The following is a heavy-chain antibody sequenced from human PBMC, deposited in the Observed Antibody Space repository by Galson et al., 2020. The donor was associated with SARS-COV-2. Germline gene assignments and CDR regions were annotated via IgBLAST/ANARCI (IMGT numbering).Heavy chain of an antibody. V-gene: IGHV3-53*01. CDR1: GFTVSNNY. J-gene: IGHJ4*02. CDR3: ARDSSGWYAVGDY. CDR2: MYSGGTT. D-gene: IGHD6-19*01. Sequence: RGSLRLSCAASGFTVSNNYMNWVRQAPGKGLEWVSIMYSGGTTYYADSVKGRFTISRDNSKNTLFLQMNSLRPEDTAVYYCARDSSGWYAVGDYWGQGTLVTVSS.